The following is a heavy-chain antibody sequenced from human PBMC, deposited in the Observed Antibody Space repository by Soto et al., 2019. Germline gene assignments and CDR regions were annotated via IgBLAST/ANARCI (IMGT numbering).Heavy chain of an antibody. D-gene: IGHD6-19*01. CDR3: ARDGAVPGERYFYGMDV. CDR2: ISSSGSVI. V-gene: IGHV3-48*02. J-gene: IGHJ6*02. Sequence: EVQLVESGGGLVQPGESLRVSCAASGFTLSSYAMTWVRQAPGKGLEWLSYISSSGSVINYADSVKGRFTVSRDYAKNSLSLQMNSLSDEDTAVYYCARDGAVPGERYFYGMDVWGQGTTVTVSS. CDR1: GFTLSSYA.